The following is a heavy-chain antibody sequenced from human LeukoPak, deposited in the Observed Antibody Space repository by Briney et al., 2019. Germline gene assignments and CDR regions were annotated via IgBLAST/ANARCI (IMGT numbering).Heavy chain of an antibody. CDR2: ISGSGTTT. V-gene: IGHV3-23*01. CDR1: GFTLRTFD. CDR3: AKEQSFSD. Sequence: PGGSLRLSCVASGFTLRTFDMSWVRQPPGKGLEWVATISGSGTTTIYADSVKGRFTVSRDIFRNTLYLQMSSLRAEDTAIYYCAKEQSFSDWGQGTLVTVSS. D-gene: IGHD3-3*02. J-gene: IGHJ4*02.